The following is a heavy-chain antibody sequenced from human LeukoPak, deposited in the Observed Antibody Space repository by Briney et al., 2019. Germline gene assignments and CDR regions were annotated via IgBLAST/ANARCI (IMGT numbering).Heavy chain of an antibody. V-gene: IGHV4-39*01. J-gene: IGHJ6*03. CDR1: GDSISTSSYY. CDR3: ARHKDYYYSYMDV. Sequence: PSETLSLTCSVSGDSISTSSYYWGWLRQPPGKGLEWIGTIYYSGSTYYNPSLTSLITITVDTSKNQFSLKLSSVTAADTAVYYCARHKDYYYSYMDVWGKGTTVTISS. CDR2: IYYSGST.